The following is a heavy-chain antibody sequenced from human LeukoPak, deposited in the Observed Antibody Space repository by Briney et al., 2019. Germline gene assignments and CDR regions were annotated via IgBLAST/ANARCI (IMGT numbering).Heavy chain of an antibody. D-gene: IGHD3-3*01. J-gene: IGHJ5*02. CDR1: GGSFSGYY. CDR2: INHSGST. Sequence: SETLSLTCAVYGGSFSGYYWSWIRQPPGKGLEWIGEINHSGSTNYNPSLKSGVTISVDTSKNQFSLKLSSVTAADTAVYYCARGSPLTIFGVVRLKNWFDPWGQGTLVTVSS. CDR3: ARGSPLTIFGVVRLKNWFDP. V-gene: IGHV4-34*01.